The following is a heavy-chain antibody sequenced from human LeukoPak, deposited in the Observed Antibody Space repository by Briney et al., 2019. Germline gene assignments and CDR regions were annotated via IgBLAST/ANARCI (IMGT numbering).Heavy chain of an antibody. V-gene: IGHV1-2*02. J-gene: IGHJ5*02. D-gene: IGHD6-13*01. Sequence: ASVKVSCKASGYTFTGYYMRWVRQAPGQGLEWMGWINPNSGGTNYAQKFQGRVTMTRDTSISTAYMELSRLRSDDTAVYYCARDPNIAAAGTWWFDPWGQGTLVTVSS. CDR1: GYTFTGYY. CDR2: INPNSGGT. CDR3: ARDPNIAAAGTWWFDP.